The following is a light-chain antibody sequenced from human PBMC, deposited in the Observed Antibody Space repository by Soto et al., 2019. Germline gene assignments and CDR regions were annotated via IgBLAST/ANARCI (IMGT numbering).Light chain of an antibody. CDR3: LRFNSYSVA. CDR1: QTISSW. J-gene: IGKJ1*01. Sequence: DIQMTQSPSTLSGSVGDRITITCRASQTISSWLAWYQQKPGKAPKLLLYKASTLKSGLPSRFSGSESGTEFTLTNSSLHPDDFATYYCLRFNSYSVALGQGTKVELQ. CDR2: KAS. V-gene: IGKV1-5*03.